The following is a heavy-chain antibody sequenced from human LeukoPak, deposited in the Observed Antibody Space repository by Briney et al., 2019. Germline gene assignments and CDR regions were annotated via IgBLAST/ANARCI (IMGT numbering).Heavy chain of an antibody. V-gene: IGHV4-31*03. CDR1: GGSIGSGGYY. Sequence: KASETLSLTCTVSGGSIGSGGYYWSWIRQHPGKGLEWIGYIYYSGSTYYNPSLKSRPTISVDTSKNQFSLKLSSVTAADTAVYYCARLIRWLVRRNDAFDIWGQGTMVTVSS. J-gene: IGHJ3*02. D-gene: IGHD6-19*01. CDR2: IYYSGST. CDR3: ARLIRWLVRRNDAFDI.